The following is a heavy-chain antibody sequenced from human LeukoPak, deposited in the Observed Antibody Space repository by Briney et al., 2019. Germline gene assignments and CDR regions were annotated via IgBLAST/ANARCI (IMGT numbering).Heavy chain of an antibody. V-gene: IGHV3-23*01. CDR2: ISGSGGPI. D-gene: IGHD2-15*01. CDR1: GFTFSDYA. J-gene: IGHJ4*02. CDR3: AKDVTRREPYG. Sequence: GGSLRLSCAASGFTFSDYAMSWVRQAPGKGLEWVSSISGSGGPIYYADSVKGRFTISRGNSKNTLFLQMSSLRAEDTAVYYCAKDVTRREPYGWGQGTLLTVSS.